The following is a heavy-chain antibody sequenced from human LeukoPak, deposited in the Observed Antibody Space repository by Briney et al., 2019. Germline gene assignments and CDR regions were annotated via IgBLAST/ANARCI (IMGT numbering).Heavy chain of an antibody. CDR3: AREGDYDSSGYYYRWFDP. J-gene: IGHJ5*02. CDR2: IYYSGST. CDR1: GGSISSYY. D-gene: IGHD3-22*01. V-gene: IGHV4-59*01. Sequence: SETLSLTCTVSGGSISSYYWSWIRQPPGKGLEWIGYIYYSGSTNYNPSLKSRVTISVDTSKNQFSLKLSPVTAADTAVYYCAREGDYDSSGYYYRWFDPWGQGTLVTVSS.